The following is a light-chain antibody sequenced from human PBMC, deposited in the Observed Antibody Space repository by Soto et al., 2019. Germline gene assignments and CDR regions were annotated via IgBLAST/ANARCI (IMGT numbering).Light chain of an antibody. CDR1: QSVSSSY. CDR2: GAS. V-gene: IGKV3-20*01. J-gene: IGKJ1*01. CDR3: QQYGSSPGT. Sequence: EIVLTQSPGTLSLSPGERATLSCRASQSVSSSYLAWYQQKPGQAPRLLIYGASSRATGIPDRFSGSGSGTDFTITISRLAPEDFAVYYCQQYGSSPGTFGQGTKVEIK.